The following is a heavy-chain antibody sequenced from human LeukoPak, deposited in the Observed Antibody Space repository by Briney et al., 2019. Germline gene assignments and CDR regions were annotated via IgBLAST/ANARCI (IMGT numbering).Heavy chain of an antibody. J-gene: IGHJ3*02. D-gene: IGHD2-21*02. CDR2: ISWNSGSI. V-gene: IGHV3-9*01. CDR1: GFTFDDYA. Sequence: GGSLRLSCAASGFTFDDYAMHWVRQAPGKGLEWVSGISWNSGSIGYADSVKGRFTISRDNSKNTLYLQMNSLRAEDTAVYYCAKDPADCGGDCYNDAFDIWGQGTMVTVSS. CDR3: AKDPADCGGDCYNDAFDI.